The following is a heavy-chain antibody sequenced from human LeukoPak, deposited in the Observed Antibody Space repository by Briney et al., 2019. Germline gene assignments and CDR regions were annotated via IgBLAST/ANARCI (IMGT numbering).Heavy chain of an antibody. CDR3: ARDGGDYGSGSYYAY. D-gene: IGHD3-10*01. CDR1: GSTFSSYG. Sequence: GGTLRLSCAASGSTFSSYGMSWVRQAPGKGLEWVSAISGSGGSTYYADSVKGRFTISRDNAKKSLYLQMDSLRAEDTAVYYCARDGGDYGSGSYYAYWGQGTLVTVSS. J-gene: IGHJ4*02. CDR2: ISGSGGST. V-gene: IGHV3-23*01.